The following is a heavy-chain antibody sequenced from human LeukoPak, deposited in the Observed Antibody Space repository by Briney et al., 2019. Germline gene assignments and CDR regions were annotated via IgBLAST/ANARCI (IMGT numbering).Heavy chain of an antibody. CDR1: GGSISSNSHY. V-gene: IGHV4-39*01. J-gene: IGHJ4*02. CDR3: ARQVYYYDRSGYYYVDFFDF. Sequence: SETLSLTXSVSGGSISSNSHYWGWIRQPPGKGLEWIGSIYYSGSTYYNSSLKSRVTISVDTSKNQFSLKLTSATAADTAVYYCARQVYYYDRSGYYYVDFFDFWGQGTLVTVSS. CDR2: IYYSGST. D-gene: IGHD3-22*01.